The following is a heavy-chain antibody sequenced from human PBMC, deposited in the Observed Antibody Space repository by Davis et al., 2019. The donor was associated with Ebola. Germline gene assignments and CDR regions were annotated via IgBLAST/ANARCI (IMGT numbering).Heavy chain of an antibody. Sequence: ASVKVSCKASGYTFTGYYMHWVRQAPGQGLEWMGIINPSGGSTSYAQKFQGRVTMTRDTSASTAYMELSSLRSEDTAVYYCAREKVWFEALNYYYYYGMDVWGQGTTVTVSS. CDR3: AREKVWFEALNYYYYYGMDV. CDR2: INPSGGST. V-gene: IGHV1-46*01. D-gene: IGHD3-10*01. CDR1: GYTFTGYY. J-gene: IGHJ6*02.